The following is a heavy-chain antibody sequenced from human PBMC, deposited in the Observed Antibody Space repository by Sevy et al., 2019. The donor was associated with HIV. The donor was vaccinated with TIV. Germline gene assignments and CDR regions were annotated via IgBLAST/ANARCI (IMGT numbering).Heavy chain of an antibody. CDR2: IYYNGHI. CDR3: AGENAWGRGYS. D-gene: IGHD1-26*01. Sequence: SETLSLTCTVSGASITSLYWNWIRQLPGKGLEWIANIYYNGHINYNPSLKSRVTLSLDTSKNQFSLRLSSVTAADTAMYYCAGENAWGRGYSWGQGTLVTVSS. V-gene: IGHV4-59*08. CDR1: GASITSLY. J-gene: IGHJ4*02.